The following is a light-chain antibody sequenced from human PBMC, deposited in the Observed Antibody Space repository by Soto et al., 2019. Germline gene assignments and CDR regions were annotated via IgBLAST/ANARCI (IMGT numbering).Light chain of an antibody. Sequence: QSALTQPASVSGSPGQSITISCTGSSSDVGGYNYVSSYQQYPGKAPKLMIYDVTNRPSGFSNRFSGSKSGNTASLTIFGLQPEDESDYYCSSYTRRSTYVFGTGTKLTVI. CDR3: SSYTRRSTYV. CDR1: SSDVGGYNY. J-gene: IGLJ1*01. V-gene: IGLV2-14*01. CDR2: DVT.